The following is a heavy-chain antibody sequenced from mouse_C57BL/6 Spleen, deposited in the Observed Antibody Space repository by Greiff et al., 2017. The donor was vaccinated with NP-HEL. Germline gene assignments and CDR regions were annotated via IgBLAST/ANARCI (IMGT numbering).Heavy chain of an antibody. CDR3: ARGAWDGGYFDV. J-gene: IGHJ1*03. CDR1: GYTFTSYW. Sequence: QVQLQQPGTELVKPGASVKLSCKASGYTFTSYWLHWVKQRPGQGLEWIGNINPSNGGTNYNEKFKIKATLTVDTSSSTAYMQLSRLTAEDSAVYYCARGAWDGGYFDVGGTGTTVTVSS. V-gene: IGHV1-53*01. CDR2: INPSNGGT. D-gene: IGHD4-1*01.